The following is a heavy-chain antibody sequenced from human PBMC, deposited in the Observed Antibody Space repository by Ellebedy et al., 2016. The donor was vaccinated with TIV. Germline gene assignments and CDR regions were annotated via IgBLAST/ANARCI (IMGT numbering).Heavy chain of an antibody. CDR3: ARYVGSTNFDY. D-gene: IGHD1-26*01. Sequence: ASVKVSCKASGYTFTSYGISWVRQAPGQGLEWMGWISAYNGDTKYPQKVQGRVTMTTDASTTKAYMELRSLRPDDTAVYYCARYVGSTNFDYWGQGTLVTVSS. J-gene: IGHJ4*02. V-gene: IGHV1-18*04. CDR1: GYTFTSYG. CDR2: ISAYNGDT.